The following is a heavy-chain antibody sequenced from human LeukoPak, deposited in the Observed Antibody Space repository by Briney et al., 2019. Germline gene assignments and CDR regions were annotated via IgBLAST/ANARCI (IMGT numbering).Heavy chain of an antibody. J-gene: IGHJ4*02. Sequence: PGGSLRLSCAASGFTFSSYAMHWVRQAPGKGLEWVAVISYDGSNNYYADSVKGRFTISRDNSKNALFLQMNSLRLEDTAVYYCAREYPSSGSDYWGQGILVTVSS. V-gene: IGHV3-30*04. CDR1: GFTFSSYA. CDR2: ISYDGSNN. D-gene: IGHD6-25*01. CDR3: AREYPSSGSDY.